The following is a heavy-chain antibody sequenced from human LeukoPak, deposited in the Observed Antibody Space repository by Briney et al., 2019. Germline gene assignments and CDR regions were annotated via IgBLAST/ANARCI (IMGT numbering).Heavy chain of an antibody. Sequence: GASVKVSCQASGYTFTSYDINWVRQAPGQGLEWMGWMNPGSGDTGYALKFQGRVTMTRDTSISVAYMELRSLRSDDTAVYYCVRMNLKRLGEVRSWGPKKRDYYYMDVWGKGATVTVSS. CDR1: GYTFTSYD. CDR3: VRMNLKRLGEVRSWGPKKRDYYYMDV. D-gene: IGHD3-10*01. J-gene: IGHJ6*03. CDR2: MNPGSGDT. V-gene: IGHV1-8*01.